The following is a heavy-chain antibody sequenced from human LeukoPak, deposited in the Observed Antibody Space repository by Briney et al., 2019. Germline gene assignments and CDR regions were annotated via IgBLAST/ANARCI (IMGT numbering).Heavy chain of an antibody. D-gene: IGHD1-26*01. CDR3: ARQRYSGSYYFDY. V-gene: IGHV4-59*08. Sequence: SETLSLTCTVSVGSNTNYYWSWIRQPLGEGRGWSGYTYYSGSTNYNPSLKSRLTTSVDTSKNQFSMSLRYVTAADTAVYYCARQRYSGSYYFDYWGQGTLVTVSS. CDR1: VGSNTNYY. CDR2: TYYSGST. J-gene: IGHJ4*02.